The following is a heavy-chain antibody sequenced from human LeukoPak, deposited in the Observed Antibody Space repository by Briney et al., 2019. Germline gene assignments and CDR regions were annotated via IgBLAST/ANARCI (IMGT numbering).Heavy chain of an antibody. D-gene: IGHD3-10*01. CDR3: ARSILSGRGAPGWFDP. CDR2: IYSDNT. Sequence: GGSLRLSCAASGFTVSSNYMSWVRQAPGKGLEWVSFIYSDNTHYSDSVKGRFTISRDNSKNTLYLQMNSLRAEDTAVYYCARSILSGRGAPGWFDPWGQGTLVTVSS. CDR1: GFTVSSNY. V-gene: IGHV3-53*01. J-gene: IGHJ5*02.